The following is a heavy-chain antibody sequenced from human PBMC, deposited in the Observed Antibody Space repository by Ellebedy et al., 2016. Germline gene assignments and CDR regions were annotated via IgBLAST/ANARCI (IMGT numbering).Heavy chain of an antibody. Sequence: GESLKISCAASGFTFSSYSMNWVRQAPGKGLEWVSSISSSSSYIFYADSVKGRFTISRDNAMNSLYLQMNSLRAEDTAVYYCARVSSGSYWDYLDYWGQGTLVTVSS. J-gene: IGHJ4*02. V-gene: IGHV3-21*01. CDR1: GFTFSSYS. D-gene: IGHD1-26*01. CDR3: ARVSSGSYWDYLDY. CDR2: ISSSSSYI.